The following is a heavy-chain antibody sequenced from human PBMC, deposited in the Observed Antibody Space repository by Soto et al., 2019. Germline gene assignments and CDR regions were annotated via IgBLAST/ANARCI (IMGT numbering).Heavy chain of an antibody. CDR2: ISWNSGSI. J-gene: IGHJ4*02. CDR3: AKDINYYCSGGSCYGGFDY. CDR1: GFTFDDYA. Sequence: GGSLRLSCAASGFTFDDYAMHWVRQAPGKGLEWVSGISWNSGSIGYADSVKGRFTISRDNAKNSLYLQMNSLRAEDTALYYCAKDINYYCSGGSCYGGFDYWGQGTLVTVSS. V-gene: IGHV3-9*01. D-gene: IGHD2-15*01.